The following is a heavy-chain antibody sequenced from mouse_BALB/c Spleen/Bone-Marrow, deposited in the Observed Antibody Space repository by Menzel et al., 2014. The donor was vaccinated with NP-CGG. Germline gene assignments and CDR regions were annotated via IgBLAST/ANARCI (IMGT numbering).Heavy chain of an antibody. Sequence: EVKLMESGGGLVQSKGSLKLSCAASGFTFNTYVMNWVRQAPGKGLEWVARIRSKSNNYATYYADSVKDRFTISRDDSQSMLYLQMNNLKTEDTAMYYCVRLGYDERAYWGQGTLVTVSA. J-gene: IGHJ3*01. CDR1: GFTFNTYV. V-gene: IGHV10-1*02. CDR2: IRSKSNNYAT. D-gene: IGHD2-14*01. CDR3: VRLGYDERAY.